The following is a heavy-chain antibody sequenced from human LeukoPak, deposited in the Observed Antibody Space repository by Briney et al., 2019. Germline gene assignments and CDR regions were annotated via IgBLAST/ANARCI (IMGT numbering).Heavy chain of an antibody. CDR3: ARTYYDFWSGYYSHEGNPFDY. CDR1: GFSFSDYW. D-gene: IGHD3-3*01. J-gene: IGHJ4*02. Sequence: GGSLRLSCAASGFSFSDYWMSWVRQAPGKGLEWVSDISSSSSTIYYADSVKGRFTISRDNDKNSLYLQMNSLRAEDTAVYYCARTYYDFWSGYYSHEGNPFDYWGQGTLVTVSS. V-gene: IGHV3-48*01. CDR2: ISSSSSTI.